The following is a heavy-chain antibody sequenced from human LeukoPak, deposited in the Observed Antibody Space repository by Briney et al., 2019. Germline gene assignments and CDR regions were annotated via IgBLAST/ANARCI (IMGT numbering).Heavy chain of an antibody. CDR2: INHDGSDT. CDR3: ARGITMIVVATDYFDY. Sequence: GGSLRLSCAASGFTFKLYWMHWVRQVPGRGPVWVSRINHDGSDTIYADSVRGRFTISRDNSKNTLYLQMNSLRAEDTAVYYCARGITMIVVATDYFDYWGQGTLVTVSS. D-gene: IGHD3-22*01. J-gene: IGHJ4*02. V-gene: IGHV3-74*01. CDR1: GFTFKLYW.